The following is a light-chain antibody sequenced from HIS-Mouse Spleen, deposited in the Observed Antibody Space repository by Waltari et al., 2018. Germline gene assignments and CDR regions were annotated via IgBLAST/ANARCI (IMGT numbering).Light chain of an antibody. J-gene: IGLJ2*01. CDR2: EGS. CDR3: CSYAGSSTFVV. Sequence: QSALTQPASVSGSPGQSITISCTGTSSDGGSYNLVSWYQQHPGKAPKLMIYEGSKRPSGVSNRFSCSKSGNTASLTISGLQAEDEADYYCCSYAGSSTFVVFGGGTKLTVL. CDR1: SSDGGSYNL. V-gene: IGLV2-23*01.